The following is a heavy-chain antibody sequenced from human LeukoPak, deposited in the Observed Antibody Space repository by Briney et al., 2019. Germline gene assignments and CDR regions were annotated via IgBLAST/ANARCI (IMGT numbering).Heavy chain of an antibody. J-gene: IGHJ6*03. Sequence: SETLSLTCSVSGGSFDSKYWSWIRQPPGKGLEWIGSIYYSGSTFHNPSLKSRVTTSVDTSKNQFSLRLSSVTAADTAVYYCARTIHGTGYYYYYMDVWGKGTTVTVSS. CDR1: GGSFDSKY. CDR2: IYYSGST. CDR3: ARTIHGTGYYYYYMDV. D-gene: IGHD3/OR15-3a*01. V-gene: IGHV4-39*07.